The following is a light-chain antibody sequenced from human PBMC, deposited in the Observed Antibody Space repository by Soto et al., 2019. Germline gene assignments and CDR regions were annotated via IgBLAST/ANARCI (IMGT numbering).Light chain of an antibody. CDR3: QHYNNWPTT. V-gene: IGKV3-15*01. Sequence: EIVMTQSPATLSVSPGERATLSCRASQSVSSNLAWYQQKPGQAPSLLIYGASTRATGIPARFSGSGSGTVFTLTISSLQSEDFAVYCCQHYNNWPTTFGQGTKVEIK. CDR1: QSVSSN. CDR2: GAS. J-gene: IGKJ1*01.